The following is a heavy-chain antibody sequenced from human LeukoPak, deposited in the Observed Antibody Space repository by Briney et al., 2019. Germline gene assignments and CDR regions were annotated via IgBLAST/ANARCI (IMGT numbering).Heavy chain of an antibody. CDR3: AKGRIYTSSSDAFDI. V-gene: IGHV3-23*01. CDR1: GFTFSNYA. D-gene: IGHD2-15*01. J-gene: IGHJ3*02. CDR2: ISGSGAST. Sequence: GGSLRLSCAASGFTFSNYAMSWVRQAPGKGLEWVPAISGSGASTYYADSVKGQFTISRDNSKNTVFLQMNSLRAEDTAVYYCAKGRIYTSSSDAFDIWGQGTMVTVSS.